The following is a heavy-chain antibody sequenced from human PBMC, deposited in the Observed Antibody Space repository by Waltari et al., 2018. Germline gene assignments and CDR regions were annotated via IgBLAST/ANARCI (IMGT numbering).Heavy chain of an antibody. CDR2: MKRYGRST. D-gene: IGHD1-26*01. Sequence: EVQLVESGGGLVQPGGSLRLSCAASGFTFSSHWMHWVRQAPGKGLVWVSGMKRYGRSTRDGDSGKSRFTISRDNAKNTVYLQMTSLGAEDTAVYYCARDGVGAGHDLDYWGQGTLVTVSS. V-gene: IGHV3-74*01. CDR3: ARDGVGAGHDLDY. J-gene: IGHJ4*02. CDR1: GFTFSSHW.